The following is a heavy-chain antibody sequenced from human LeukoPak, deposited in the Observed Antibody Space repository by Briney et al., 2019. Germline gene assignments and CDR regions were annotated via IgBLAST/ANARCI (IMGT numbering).Heavy chain of an antibody. CDR2: IYSGGST. CDR3: AKIPGYFAAIQGRVYFDY. Sequence: GGSLRLSCAASGFTVSSNYMSWVRQAPGKGLEWVSVIYSGGSTYYADSVKGRFTISRDNSKNTLYLQMNSLRAEDTAVYYCAKIPGYFAAIQGRVYFDYWGQGTLVTVSS. J-gene: IGHJ4*02. V-gene: IGHV3-53*01. D-gene: IGHD2-2*02. CDR1: GFTVSSNY.